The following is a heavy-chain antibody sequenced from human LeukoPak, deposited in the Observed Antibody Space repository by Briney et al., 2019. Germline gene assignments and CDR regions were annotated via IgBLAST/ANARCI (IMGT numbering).Heavy chain of an antibody. D-gene: IGHD6-25*01. V-gene: IGHV3-23*01. Sequence: GASLRLSCAASGFTFSSYAMSWVRQAPGKGLEWGSAISSSGGSTYYADSVKGRFTISRDNAKNTLYLQMNSLRAEDTAVYYCANIIAAAGPGYFDYWGQGTLVTVSS. CDR2: ISSSGGST. J-gene: IGHJ4*02. CDR3: ANIIAAAGPGYFDY. CDR1: GFTFSSYA.